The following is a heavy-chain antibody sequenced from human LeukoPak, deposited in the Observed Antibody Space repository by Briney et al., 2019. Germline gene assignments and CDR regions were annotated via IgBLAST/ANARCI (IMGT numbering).Heavy chain of an antibody. CDR3: AIVSGDYILYWYFDL. V-gene: IGHV4-39*02. Sequence: PSETLSLTCTVSGGSISSSSYYWGWIRQPPGKGLEWIGSIYYSGSTYYNPSLKSRVTISVDMSKDQFSLKLSSVTAADTAIYYCAIVSGDYILYWYFDLWGRGTLVTVSS. J-gene: IGHJ2*01. D-gene: IGHD4-17*01. CDR1: GGSISSSSYY. CDR2: IYYSGST.